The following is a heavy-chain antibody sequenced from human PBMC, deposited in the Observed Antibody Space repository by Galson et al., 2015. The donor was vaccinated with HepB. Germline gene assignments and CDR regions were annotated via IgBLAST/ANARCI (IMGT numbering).Heavy chain of an antibody. V-gene: IGHV3-73*01. CDR1: GSTFSGSA. J-gene: IGHJ4*02. CDR2: IKSKAGNYAT. Sequence: SLRLSCAASGSTFSGSAIHWVRQASGKGPEWVGRIKSKAGNYATSYVPSLKGRFTISRDDSKNMAYLHMKSLKTEDTAVYNCTRLGDLSGYSSRWGRGTLVTVSS. D-gene: IGHD6-13*01. CDR3: TRLGDLSGYSSR.